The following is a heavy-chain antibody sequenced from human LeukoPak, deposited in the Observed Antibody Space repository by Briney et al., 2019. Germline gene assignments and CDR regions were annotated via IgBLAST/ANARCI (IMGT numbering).Heavy chain of an antibody. CDR2: IRYDGSNK. V-gene: IGHV3-30*02. CDR1: GFTFSTYG. J-gene: IGHJ4*02. CDR3: AKEVNYESVGSYFDY. Sequence: GGSLRLSCAASGFTFSTYGMHWVRQAPGKGLEWVTFIRYDGSNKYYADSVKGRFTISRDNSKNTLYLQMNSLRAEDTAVYYRAKEVNYESVGSYFDYWGQGTLVTVSP. D-gene: IGHD3-3*01.